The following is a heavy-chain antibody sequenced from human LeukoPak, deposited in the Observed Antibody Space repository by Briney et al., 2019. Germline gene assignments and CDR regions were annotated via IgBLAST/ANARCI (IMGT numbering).Heavy chain of an antibody. CDR2: ISAYNKR. J-gene: IGHJ5*02. CDR1: GYTFTSYG. CDR3: ARVSAPPDYGDYVSENWFDP. D-gene: IGHD4-17*01. Sequence: ASVKVSCKASGYTFTSYGINWVRPAPGQGLEWMGWISAYNKRNYAQKFQGRVTMTTDTSTSTAYMELRNLRSDDTAVYYCARVSAPPDYGDYVSENWFDPWGQGTLVTVSS. V-gene: IGHV1-18*01.